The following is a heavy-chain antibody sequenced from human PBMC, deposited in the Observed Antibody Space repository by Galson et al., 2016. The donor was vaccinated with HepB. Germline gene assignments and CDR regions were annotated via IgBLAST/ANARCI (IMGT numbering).Heavy chain of an antibody. CDR1: GGSISSGGYF. V-gene: IGHV4-31*03. J-gene: IGHJ5*02. Sequence: TLSLTCTVSGGSISSGGYFWTWIRQHPGKGLEWIGYISYGGSTFYNPSLKSRLTISLDTSKNQFSLKLSSVTAADTALYYCARDRESGTGGFDPWGQGTLVTVSS. D-gene: IGHD3-10*01. CDR2: ISYGGST. CDR3: ARDRESGTGGFDP.